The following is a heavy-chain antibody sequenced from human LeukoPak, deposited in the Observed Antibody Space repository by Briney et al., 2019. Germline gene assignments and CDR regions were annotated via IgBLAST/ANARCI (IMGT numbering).Heavy chain of an antibody. CDR2: IYHTGST. CDR3: ARGDSSGTENAFDI. J-gene: IGHJ3*02. Sequence: TSETLSLICTVSGGSISSGEYYWTWLRQHPGTGLEWIGYIYHTGSTYYNPSLRSRVTFSVDTSKNQFSLKVNSVTAADTAVYYCARGDSSGTENAFDIWGQGTLVTVSS. V-gene: IGHV4-31*03. CDR1: GGSISSGEYY. D-gene: IGHD3-22*01.